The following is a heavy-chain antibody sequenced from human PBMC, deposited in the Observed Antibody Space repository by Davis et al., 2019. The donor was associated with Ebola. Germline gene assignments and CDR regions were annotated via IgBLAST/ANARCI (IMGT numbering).Heavy chain of an antibody. CDR1: GGSFSGYY. CDR2: IYSGGST. Sequence: ETLSLTCAVYGGSFSGYYWSWIRQAPGKGLEWVSVIYSGGSTYYADSVKGRFTISRDNSKNTLYLQMNSLRAEDTAVYYCARDLPREQWLVLSHYYYYGMDVWGQGTTVTVSS. V-gene: IGHV3-53*01. CDR3: ARDLPREQWLVLSHYYYYGMDV. D-gene: IGHD6-19*01. J-gene: IGHJ6*02.